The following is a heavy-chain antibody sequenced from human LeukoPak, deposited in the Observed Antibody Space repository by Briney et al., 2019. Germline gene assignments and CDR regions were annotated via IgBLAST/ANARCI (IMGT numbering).Heavy chain of an antibody. CDR2: ISSSSSYI. Sequence: PGRSLRLSCAASGFTFSSYSMNWVRQAPGKGLEWVSSISSSSSYIYYADSVKGRFTISRDNAKNSLYLQMNSLRAEDTAVYYCARVFYGSSGRSGFDYWGQGTLVTVSS. V-gene: IGHV3-21*01. J-gene: IGHJ4*02. CDR3: ARVFYGSSGRSGFDY. CDR1: GFTFSSYS. D-gene: IGHD6-19*01.